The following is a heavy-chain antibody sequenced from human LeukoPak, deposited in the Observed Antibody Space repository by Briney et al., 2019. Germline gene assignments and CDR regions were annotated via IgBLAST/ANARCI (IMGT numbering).Heavy chain of an antibody. D-gene: IGHD3-22*01. CDR1: GFTFSDYY. Sequence: GGSLRLSCAASGFTFSDYYMSWICQAPGKGLEWVSYISSSGSTIYYADSVKGRFTISRDNAKNSLYLQMNSLRAEDTAVYYCARAGGDYYDSSGLVDYWGQGTLVTVSS. CDR3: ARAGGDYYDSSGLVDY. CDR2: ISSSGSTI. V-gene: IGHV3-11*01. J-gene: IGHJ4*02.